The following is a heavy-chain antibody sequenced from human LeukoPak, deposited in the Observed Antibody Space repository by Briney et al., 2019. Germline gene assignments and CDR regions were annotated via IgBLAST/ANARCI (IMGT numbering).Heavy chain of an antibody. CDR1: GFTFSNNG. CDR2: IWSDATNQ. J-gene: IGHJ4*02. CDR3: AKGAHRGVDYSNSRDH. V-gene: IGHV3-33*06. Sequence: SGGSLRPSCEASGFTFSNNGMHWVRQAPGKGLEWVAVIWSDATNQYYADSVKGRCTISRDNFKKTVSLQMNSLRVEDMSVYYCAKGAHRGVDYSNSRDHGGQGVLVTVSS. D-gene: IGHD4-11*01.